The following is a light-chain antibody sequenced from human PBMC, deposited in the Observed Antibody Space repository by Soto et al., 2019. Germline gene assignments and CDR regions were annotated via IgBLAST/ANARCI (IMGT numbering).Light chain of an antibody. V-gene: IGKV3-11*01. CDR3: QQRSDWPPLT. J-gene: IGKJ4*01. CDR1: QSVHSY. Sequence: EIVLTQSPDTLSLSPGERATLSCRASQSVHSYLAWYQQRPGQAPRLLIYDASNRATGIPARFSGSGSGTDVSLTISSLEPEDSAVYFCQQRSDWPPLTFGRGTKVEIK. CDR2: DAS.